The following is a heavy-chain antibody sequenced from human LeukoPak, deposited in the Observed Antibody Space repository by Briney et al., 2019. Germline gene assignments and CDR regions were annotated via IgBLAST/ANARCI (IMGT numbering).Heavy chain of an antibody. CDR3: AREAPRADILTGYYLYYYYYMDV. CDR1: GGSISSYY. V-gene: IGHV4-59*01. D-gene: IGHD3-9*01. CDR2: IYYSGST. J-gene: IGHJ6*03. Sequence: SETLSLTCTVSGGSISSYYWSWIRQPPGKGLEWIGYIYYSGSTDYNPSLKSRVTISVDTSKNQFSLKLSSATAADTAVYYCAREAPRADILTGYYLYYYYYMDVWGKGTTVTVSS.